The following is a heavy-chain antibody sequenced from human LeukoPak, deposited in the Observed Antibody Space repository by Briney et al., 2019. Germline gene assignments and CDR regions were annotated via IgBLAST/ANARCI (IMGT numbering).Heavy chain of an antibody. CDR3: AHRPQSYSSRWFDP. D-gene: IGHD6-13*01. Sequence: SGPTLVNPTQTLTLTCTFSGFSLSTSAVGVGWIRQPPGKALEWLAHIYWNDDKYYSPSLKSRLTITKDTSKNQVVLTMTSMDPVDTATYYCAHRPQSYSSRWFDPWGQGTLVTVSS. CDR2: IYWNDDK. J-gene: IGHJ5*02. V-gene: IGHV2-5*01. CDR1: GFSLSTSAVG.